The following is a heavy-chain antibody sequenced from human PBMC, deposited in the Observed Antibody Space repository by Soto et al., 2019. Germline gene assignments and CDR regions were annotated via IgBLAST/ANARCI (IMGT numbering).Heavy chain of an antibody. V-gene: IGHV3-64*01. D-gene: IGHD4-17*01. CDR3: ARAGDYRGYYYGMDV. CDR2: ISSNGGST. CDR1: GFTFSTYA. J-gene: IGHJ6*02. Sequence: EVQLVESGGGLVQPGGSLRLSCAASGFTFSTYAMHWVRQAPGKGLEYVSTISSNGGSTYSANSVKGRFTISRDNSKNTLYLQMGSLRAEDMAVYYCARAGDYRGYYYGMDVWGQGTTVTFSS.